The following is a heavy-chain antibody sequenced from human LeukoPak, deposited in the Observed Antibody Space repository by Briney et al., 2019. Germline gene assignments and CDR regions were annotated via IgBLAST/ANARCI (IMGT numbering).Heavy chain of an antibody. D-gene: IGHD4-17*01. V-gene: IGHV3-48*04. CDR2: ITSSSSST. J-gene: IGHJ4*02. Sequence: GGSLRLSCAASGFKFSSFSMNWARQAPGKGLEWISYITSSSSSTYYADSVKGRFTTSRDNAKNSLYLQMNSLSAEDTAVYYCARVIGSYGDSAYWGQGTLVTVSS. CDR1: GFKFSSFS. CDR3: ARVIGSYGDSAY.